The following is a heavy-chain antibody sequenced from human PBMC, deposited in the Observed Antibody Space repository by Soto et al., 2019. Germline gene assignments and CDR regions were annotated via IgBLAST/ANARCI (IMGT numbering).Heavy chain of an antibody. CDR1: GGAFTNYS. Sequence: QVQLLQSGAEVKKPGSSVKVSCKVSGGAFTNYSLNWVRHAPAQGLEWLGGIIPLHNTSNYSLKLLGRGSVTADISSNTVYMHLSGLTSDDTATYYCAIWSNWNPLYYRGMDVWGEGTTVTVSS. V-gene: IGHV1-69*06. CDR2: IIPLHNTS. J-gene: IGHJ6*04. D-gene: IGHD1-20*01. CDR3: AIWSNWNPLYYRGMDV.